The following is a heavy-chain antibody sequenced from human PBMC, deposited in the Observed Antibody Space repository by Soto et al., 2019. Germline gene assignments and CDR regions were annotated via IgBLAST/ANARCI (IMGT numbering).Heavy chain of an antibody. CDR1: GFTFSHYA. Sequence: QVQLVESGGGVVQPGRSLRLSCAASGFTFSHYAMHWVRQAPGKGPEWVAVISYDGSKIYYADSVEGRFTISRDNSKNTLYLQMNSLRAEDTDVYSCAREIYGDYGFAYWGQGTLVTVSS. CDR2: ISYDGSKI. D-gene: IGHD4-17*01. J-gene: IGHJ4*02. V-gene: IGHV3-30-3*01. CDR3: AREIYGDYGFAY.